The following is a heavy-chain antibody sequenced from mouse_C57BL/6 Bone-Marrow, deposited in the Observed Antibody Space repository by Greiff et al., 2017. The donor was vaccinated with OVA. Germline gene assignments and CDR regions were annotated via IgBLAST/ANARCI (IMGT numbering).Heavy chain of an antibody. J-gene: IGHJ3*01. CDR3: ARQGEASWDSFAY. Sequence: EVQRVESGGGLVKPGGSLKLSCAASGFTFSSYTMSWVRQTPEKRLEWVATISGGGGNTYYPDSVKGRFTISRDNAKNTLYLQMSSLRSEDTALYYCARQGEASWDSFAYWGQGTLVTVSA. V-gene: IGHV5-9*01. CDR2: ISGGGGNT. D-gene: IGHD4-1*01. CDR1: GFTFSSYT.